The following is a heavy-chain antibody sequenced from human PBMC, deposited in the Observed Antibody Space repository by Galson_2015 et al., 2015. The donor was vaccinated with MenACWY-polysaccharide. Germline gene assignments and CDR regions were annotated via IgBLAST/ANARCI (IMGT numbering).Heavy chain of an antibody. D-gene: IGHD2-2*01. CDR2: LYRDGST. J-gene: IGHJ2*01. V-gene: IGHV3-66*01. CDR1: GFTVSSNF. CDR3: ARDFPRDLVIPGVAGGWYFDL. Sequence: SLRLSCAASGFTVSSNFMSWVRQAPGKGLEWVSVLYRDGSTYYADSVKGRFTISGDNSKNTLYLQMNSLRAEDTAVYYCARDFPRDLVIPGVAGGWYFDLWGRGTLVTVSS.